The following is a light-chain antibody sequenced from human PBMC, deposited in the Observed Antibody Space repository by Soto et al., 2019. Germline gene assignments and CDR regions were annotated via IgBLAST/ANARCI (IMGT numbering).Light chain of an antibody. CDR1: QSVSSN. V-gene: IGKV3-15*01. CDR3: QQYNNWLGT. CDR2: GAS. J-gene: IGKJ1*01. Sequence: EIVMTQSPATLSVSPGERATLSCRASQSVSSNLAWYKQKPGQAPRLLIYGASTRATGIPARFSGSGSGTEFTLTISSLKSEDFEVYYCQQYNNWLGTFGQGTKVDIK.